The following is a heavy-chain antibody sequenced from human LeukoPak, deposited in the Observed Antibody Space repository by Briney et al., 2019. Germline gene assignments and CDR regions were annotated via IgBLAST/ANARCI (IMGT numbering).Heavy chain of an antibody. D-gene: IGHD4-11*01. J-gene: IGHJ4*02. CDR1: GFTFTRSA. CDR3: AADNDYSVQQWLPRGAY. Sequence: SVKVSCKTSGFTFTRSAMQWVRQARGQRLEWIGWIVVGSGSTDYAQKFLERVTITRDMSTSTAYMELSSLTSEDTAVYYCAADNDYSVQQWLPRGAYWGQGTLVTVSS. CDR2: IVVGSGST. V-gene: IGHV1-58*02.